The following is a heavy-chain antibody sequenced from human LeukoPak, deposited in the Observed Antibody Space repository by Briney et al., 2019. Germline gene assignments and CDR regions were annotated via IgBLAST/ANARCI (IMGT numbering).Heavy chain of an antibody. CDR2: IYYSGST. CDR1: GGSISSGDYY. V-gene: IGHV4-30-4*01. CDR3: ARHLPTKVYYYYYMDV. Sequence: PSETLSLTCTVSGGSISSGDYYWSWIRQPPGKGLEWIGYIYYSGSTYYNPSLKSRVTIAVDTSKNQFSLKLSSVTAADTAVYYCARHLPTKVYYYYYMDVWGKGTTVTVSS. D-gene: IGHD2-8*01. J-gene: IGHJ6*03.